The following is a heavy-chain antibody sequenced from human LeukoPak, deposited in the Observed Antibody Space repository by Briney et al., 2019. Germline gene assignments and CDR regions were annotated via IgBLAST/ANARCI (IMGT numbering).Heavy chain of an antibody. CDR2: IYYSGST. Sequence: PSETLSLTCTVSGGSISSGGYYWSWIRQHPVKGLEWIGYIYYSGSTYYNPSLKSRVTISVDTSKNQFSLKLSSVTAADTAVYYCARFDYCDYVLDYWGQGTLVTVSS. D-gene: IGHD4-17*01. J-gene: IGHJ4*02. V-gene: IGHV4-31*03. CDR3: ARFDYCDYVLDY. CDR1: GGSISSGGYY.